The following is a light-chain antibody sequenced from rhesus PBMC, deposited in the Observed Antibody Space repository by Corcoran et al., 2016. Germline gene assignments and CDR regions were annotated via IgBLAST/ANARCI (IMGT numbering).Light chain of an antibody. V-gene: IGKV1-25*01. CDR2: EAS. CDR1: EGITND. J-gene: IGKJ2*01. CDR3: QHYYITPYS. Sequence: DIQMTQSPSSLSASVGDRVTITCRASEGITNDLAWYQQKPWETPKLLLYEASSLRSGIPSRFSGSGAGAEFTLTISSLQSEDCATYYCQHYYITPYSFGLGTKVEIK.